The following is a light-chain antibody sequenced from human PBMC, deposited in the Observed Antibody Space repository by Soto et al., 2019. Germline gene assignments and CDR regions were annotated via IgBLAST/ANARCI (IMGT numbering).Light chain of an antibody. Sequence: IQMTQSPSSLSASVGDRVTITCRASQSISDFLNWYQQTPGKAPKLLIYAASSLQVGVPLKFSGSGSGTDFTLTISSLQPEDFATYYCQQSYSAPYTVGQGTKVDIK. V-gene: IGKV1-39*01. CDR2: AAS. J-gene: IGKJ2*01. CDR3: QQSYSAPYT. CDR1: QSISDF.